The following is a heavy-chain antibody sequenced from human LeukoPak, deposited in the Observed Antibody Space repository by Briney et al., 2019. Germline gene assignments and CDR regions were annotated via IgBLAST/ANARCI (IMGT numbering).Heavy chain of an antibody. Sequence: GGSLRLSCAASGFTFSSYGMRWVRQAPGKGLEWVAFIRYDGSNKYYADSVKGRFTISRDNSKNTLYLQMNSLRAEDTAVYYCAKDGDWTTTGYFDYWGQGTLVTVSS. V-gene: IGHV3-30*02. CDR2: IRYDGSNK. J-gene: IGHJ4*02. CDR3: AKDGDWTTTGYFDY. D-gene: IGHD2-21*02. CDR1: GFTFSSYG.